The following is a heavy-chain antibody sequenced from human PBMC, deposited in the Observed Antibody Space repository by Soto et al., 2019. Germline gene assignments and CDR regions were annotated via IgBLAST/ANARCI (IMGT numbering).Heavy chain of an antibody. Sequence: ASVKVSWKASGYTFTRNAIHWVRQAPGQRLEWIGRINAGNGDTKYSQKFQGRVTITRDTSASAAYMELSTLGSEDTSVYFCARSETDYSTFDYWGQGTLVTVSS. CDR1: GYTFTRNA. V-gene: IGHV1-3*01. D-gene: IGHD3-9*01. CDR2: INAGNGDT. CDR3: ARSETDYSTFDY. J-gene: IGHJ4*02.